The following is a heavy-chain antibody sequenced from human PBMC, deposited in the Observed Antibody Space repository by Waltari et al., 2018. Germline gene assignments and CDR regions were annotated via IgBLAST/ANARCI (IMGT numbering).Heavy chain of an antibody. CDR2: IYHSGST. CDR1: GGSISSYY. Sequence: QVQLQESGPGLVKPSETLSLTCTVSGGSISSYYWSWIRQPPGKGLEWIGEIYHSGSTNYNPSLKSRVTISVDKSKNQFSLKLSSVTAADTAVYYCARGSGYSSGWYMRYFDYWAREPWSPSPQ. CDR3: ARGSGYSSGWYMRYFDY. J-gene: IGHJ4*02. V-gene: IGHV4-59*12. D-gene: IGHD6-19*01.